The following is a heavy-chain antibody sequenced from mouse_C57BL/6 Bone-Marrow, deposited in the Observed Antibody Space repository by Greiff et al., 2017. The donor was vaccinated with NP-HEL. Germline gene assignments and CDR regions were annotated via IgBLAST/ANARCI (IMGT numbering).Heavy chain of an antibody. CDR1: GYSITSGYY. D-gene: IGHD2-4*01. Sequence: VQLKESGPGLVKPSQSLSLTCSVTGYSITSGYYWNWIRQFPGNKLEWMGYISYDGSNNYNPSLKNRISITRDTSKNQFFLKLNSVTTEDTATYYCARDGVYDYDGAWFAYWGQGTLVTVSA. V-gene: IGHV3-6*01. J-gene: IGHJ3*01. CDR2: ISYDGSN. CDR3: ARDGVYDYDGAWFAY.